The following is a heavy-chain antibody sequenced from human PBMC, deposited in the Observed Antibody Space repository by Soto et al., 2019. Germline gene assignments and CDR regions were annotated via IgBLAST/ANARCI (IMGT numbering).Heavy chain of an antibody. D-gene: IGHD7-27*01. J-gene: IGHJ5*02. CDR1: GGSFSGYY. CDR2: IHHSGRT. Sequence: QVQLQQWGAGLLKPSETLSLTCGVDGGSFSGYYWTWIRQPPGRGLEWIGEIHHSGRTNYNPSLKSRVTMSVDTSNNQFSLNLTYVTAADTAVYYCARGLGTLSPWGQGTLVTVSS. V-gene: IGHV4-34*01. CDR3: ARGLGTLSP.